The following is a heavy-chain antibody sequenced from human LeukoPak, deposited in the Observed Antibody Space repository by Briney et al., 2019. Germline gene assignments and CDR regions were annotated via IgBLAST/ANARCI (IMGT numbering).Heavy chain of an antibody. Sequence: GGSLRLSCAASGFTFSHYGIHWFRQAPGKGLEWVAFIRHDENNKHYADSVKGRFTISRDKSSNTLFLQMNSLRVEDTAVYYCAKAPYDFSNYYYYMDVWGNGTTVTVSS. CDR3: AKAPYDFSNYYYYMDV. D-gene: IGHD3/OR15-3a*01. CDR1: GFTFSHYG. V-gene: IGHV3-30*02. J-gene: IGHJ6*03. CDR2: IRHDENNK.